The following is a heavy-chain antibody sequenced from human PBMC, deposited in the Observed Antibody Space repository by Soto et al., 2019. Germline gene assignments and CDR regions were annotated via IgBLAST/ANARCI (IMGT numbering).Heavy chain of an antibody. CDR2: ISSDGSHK. CDR1: GFTFSNYG. D-gene: IGHD3-10*01. J-gene: IGHJ4*02. CDR3: ARNEGSGTYPPSNY. Sequence: QVQLVESGGGVVQPGRSLRLSCAASGFTFSNYGMHWVRQAPGKGLEWVAVISSDGSHKYYVDSVKGRFTISRDNSKNTLYLQMNSLRAEDTAVYYCARNEGSGTYPPSNYWGQGTLVTVSS. V-gene: IGHV3-30*03.